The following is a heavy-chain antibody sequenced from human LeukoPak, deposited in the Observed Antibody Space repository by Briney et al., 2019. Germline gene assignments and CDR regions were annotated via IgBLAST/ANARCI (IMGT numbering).Heavy chain of an antibody. J-gene: IGHJ4*02. Sequence: GASVKVSCKASGYTFTSYGISWVRQAPGQGLEWMGWISAYNGNTNYAQKLQGRVTITRDTSASTAYMELGSLRSEDTAVYYCARRYCSGTSCYSPLDYWGQGTLVTVSS. V-gene: IGHV1-18*01. D-gene: IGHD2-2*01. CDR1: GYTFTSYG. CDR2: ISAYNGNT. CDR3: ARRYCSGTSCYSPLDY.